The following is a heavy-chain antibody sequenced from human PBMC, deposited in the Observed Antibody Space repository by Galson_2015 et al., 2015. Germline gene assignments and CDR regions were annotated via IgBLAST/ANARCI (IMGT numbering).Heavy chain of an antibody. CDR3: ARDSGFCSGGSCPPADY. V-gene: IGHV1-18*04. CDR2: ISTKTGIT. Sequence: SVKVSCKAFDYAFISYGISWVRQAPGQRLEWMGWISTKTGITKFAQNLQGRLTMTTDTSTRTVSMELRSLKSDDTAVYYCARDSGFCSGGSCPPADYWGQGTRVTVSS. CDR1: DYAFISYG. J-gene: IGHJ4*02. D-gene: IGHD2-15*01.